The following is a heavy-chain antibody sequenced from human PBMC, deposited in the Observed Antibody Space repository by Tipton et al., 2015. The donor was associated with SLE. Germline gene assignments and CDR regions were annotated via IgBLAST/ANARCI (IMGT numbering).Heavy chain of an antibody. CDR2: ISYDGSNK. Sequence: SLRLSCAASGFTFSSYAMHWVRQAPGKGLEWVAVISYDGSNKYYADSVKGRFTISRDNSKNTPYLQMNSLRAEDTAVYYCARERITIFGVVTSPWFDPWGQGTLVTVSS. CDR3: ARERITIFGVVTSPWFDP. V-gene: IGHV3-30*04. J-gene: IGHJ5*02. CDR1: GFTFSSYA. D-gene: IGHD3-3*01.